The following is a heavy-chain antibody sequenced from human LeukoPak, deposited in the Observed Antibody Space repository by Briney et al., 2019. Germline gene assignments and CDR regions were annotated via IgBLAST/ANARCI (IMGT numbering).Heavy chain of an antibody. CDR2: IWYDGSNK. CDR3: ARDMGYSSGWYLDY. Sequence: GESLKISCAASGFTFSSYGMHWVRQAPGKGLEWVAVIWYDGSNKYYADSVKGRFTISRDNSKNTLYLQMNSLRAEDTAVYYCARDMGYSSGWYLDYWGQGTLVTVSS. J-gene: IGHJ4*02. CDR1: GFTFSSYG. V-gene: IGHV3-33*01. D-gene: IGHD6-19*01.